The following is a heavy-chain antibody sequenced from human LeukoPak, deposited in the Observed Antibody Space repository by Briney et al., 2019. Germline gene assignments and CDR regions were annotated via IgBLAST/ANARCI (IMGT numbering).Heavy chain of an antibody. V-gene: IGHV1-18*01. J-gene: IGHJ3*02. CDR2: ISAYNGNT. Sequence: ASVKVSCKASGGTFSSYAISWLRQAPGQGLEWMGWISAYNGNTNYAQKLQGRVTMTTDTSTSTAYMELRSLRSDDTAVYYCARGPYVYAFDIWGQGTMVTVSS. D-gene: IGHD3-16*01. CDR1: GGTFSSYA. CDR3: ARGPYVYAFDI.